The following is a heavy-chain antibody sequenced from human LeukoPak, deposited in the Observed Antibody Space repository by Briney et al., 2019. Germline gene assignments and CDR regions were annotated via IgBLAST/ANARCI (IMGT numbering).Heavy chain of an antibody. Sequence: PSETLSLTCAVYGGSFSGYYWSWIRQPPGKGLEWIGEINHSGSTNYNPSLKSRVTISVDTSKNQFSLKLSSVTAADTAVYYCARGRAAAKAFDYWGQGTLVTVSS. CDR2: INHSGST. V-gene: IGHV4-34*01. CDR1: GGSFSGYY. CDR3: ARGRAAAKAFDY. D-gene: IGHD6-13*01. J-gene: IGHJ4*02.